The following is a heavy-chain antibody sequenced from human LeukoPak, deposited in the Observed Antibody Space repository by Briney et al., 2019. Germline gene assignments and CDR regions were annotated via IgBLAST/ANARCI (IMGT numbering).Heavy chain of an antibody. CDR2: ISAYNGNT. CDR3: ARCIAARQSPDYYMDV. CDR1: GYTFTSYG. J-gene: IGHJ6*03. V-gene: IGHV1-18*01. Sequence: GASVKVSCKDSGYTFTSYGISWVRQAPGQGLEWMGWISAYNGNTNYAQKLQGRVTMATDTSTSTAYMELRSLRSDDTAVYYCARCIAARQSPDYYMDVWGKGTTVTVSS. D-gene: IGHD6-6*01.